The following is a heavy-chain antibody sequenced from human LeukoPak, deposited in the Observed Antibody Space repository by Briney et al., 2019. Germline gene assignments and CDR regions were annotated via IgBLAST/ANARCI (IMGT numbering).Heavy chain of an antibody. J-gene: IGHJ4*02. CDR1: GFTVSSNY. D-gene: IGHD4-17*01. Sequence: GGSLRLSCAASGFTVSSNYMSWVRQAPGKGLEWVSVIYSGGSTYYADSVKGRFTISRDNSKSTLYLQMNSLRAEDTAVYYCARDPIYGDYVDYWGQGTLVTVSS. CDR2: IYSGGST. V-gene: IGHV3-66*01. CDR3: ARDPIYGDYVDY.